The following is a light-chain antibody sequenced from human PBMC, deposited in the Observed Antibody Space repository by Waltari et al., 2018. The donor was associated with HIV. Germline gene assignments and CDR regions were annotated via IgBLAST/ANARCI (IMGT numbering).Light chain of an antibody. CDR2: DVT. CDR1: SSDVGGYNY. J-gene: IGLJ1*01. V-gene: IGLV2-14*03. Sequence: QSALTQPASVSGSPGQSITISCTGTSSDVGGYNYVSWYQQHPARAPKVLISDVTNRTSGVSDRFSGSKSGNTASLTISGLLAEDDGDYYCCSYSRSASYVFGTGTKVTVL. CDR3: CSYSRSASYV.